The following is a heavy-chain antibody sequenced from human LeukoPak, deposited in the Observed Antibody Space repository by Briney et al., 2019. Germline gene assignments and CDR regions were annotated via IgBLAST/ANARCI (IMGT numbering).Heavy chain of an antibody. CDR3: ARATGLDSSSWVDLYYFAY. Sequence: PETLSLTCTVSGGSISSYYWSWIRQAAGKGLEWIGRIYSSGSTNYNPSLKSRVTMSVDTSKNQYSLKLSSVTAADTAVYYCARATGLDSSSWVDLYYFAYWGQGTLVTVSS. V-gene: IGHV4-4*07. CDR1: GGSISSYY. J-gene: IGHJ4*02. D-gene: IGHD6-13*01. CDR2: IYSSGST.